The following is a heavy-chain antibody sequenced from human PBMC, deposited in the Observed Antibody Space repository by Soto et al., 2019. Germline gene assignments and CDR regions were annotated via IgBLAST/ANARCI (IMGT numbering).Heavy chain of an antibody. J-gene: IGHJ6*02. D-gene: IGHD2-2*01. CDR3: AKDRRRTSAAIVYGVDV. Sequence: GGSLRLSCAASGFTFSSYAMSWVRQAPGKSLEWVSSISDDGLVRYYTDSVKGRFTISRDNSEDTLYLQVTTLRVEDTATYYCAKDRRRTSAAIVYGVDVWGQGSTVTVSS. CDR2: ISDDGLVR. V-gene: IGHV3-23*01. CDR1: GFTFSSYA.